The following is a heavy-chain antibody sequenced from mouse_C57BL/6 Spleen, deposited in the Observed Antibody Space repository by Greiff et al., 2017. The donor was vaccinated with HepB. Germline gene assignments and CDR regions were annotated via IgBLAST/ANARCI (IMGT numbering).Heavy chain of an antibody. CDR1: GFTFTDYY. CDR2: IRNKANCYTI. Sequence: EVMLVESGGGLVQPGGSLSLSCAASGFTFTDYYMSWVRQPPGKALEWFGFIRNKANCYTIEYSASVKGRFAISRDNSHSILYLQLNALSAEDSASVNGRVNLSSDNSQSILDRQMNALRAEDSDTYYCAGYYDGSSYIYCAMDYWGQGTSVTVSS. CDR3: RVNLSSDNSQSILDRQMNALRAEDSDTYYCAGYYDGSSYIYCAMDY. D-gene: IGHD1-1*01. V-gene: IGHV7-3*01. J-gene: IGHJ4*01.